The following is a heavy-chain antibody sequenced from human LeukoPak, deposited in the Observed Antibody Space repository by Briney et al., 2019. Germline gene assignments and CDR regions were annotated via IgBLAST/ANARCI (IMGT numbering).Heavy chain of an antibody. CDR3: AKGGIAVASTSYYYYMDV. D-gene: IGHD6-19*01. CDR1: GFTFSSYG. V-gene: IGHV3-30*02. Sequence: SGGSLRLSCAASGFTFSSYGMHWVRQAPGKGLEWVAFIRYDGSNKYYADSVKGRFTISRDNSKNTLYLQMNSLRAEDTAVYYCAKGGIAVASTSYYYYMDVWGKGTTVTISS. CDR2: IRYDGSNK. J-gene: IGHJ6*03.